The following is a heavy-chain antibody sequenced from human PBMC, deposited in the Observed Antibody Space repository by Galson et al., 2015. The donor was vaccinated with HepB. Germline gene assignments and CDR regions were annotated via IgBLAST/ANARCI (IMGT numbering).Heavy chain of an antibody. CDR3: ARDPGSGSYGGSGY. D-gene: IGHD1-26*01. CDR2: ISSSSSTI. V-gene: IGHV3-48*01. CDR1: GFTFSSYS. J-gene: IGHJ4*02. Sequence: SLRLSCAASGFTFSSYSMNWVRQAPGKGLEWVSYISSSSSTIYYADSVKGRFTISRDNAKNSLYLQMNSLRAEDTAVYYCARDPGSGSYGGSGYWGQGTLVTVSS.